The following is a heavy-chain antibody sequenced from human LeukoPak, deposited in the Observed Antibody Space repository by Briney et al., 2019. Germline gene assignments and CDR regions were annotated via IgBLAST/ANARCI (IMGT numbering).Heavy chain of an antibody. CDR1: GFNFKSYA. D-gene: IGHD3/OR15-3a*01. CDR3: AGLRRAYYYYMDV. J-gene: IGHJ6*03. Sequence: GGSLRLSCAASGFNFKSYAMSWVRQAPGKGLEWVSAISGSGGSTYHADSVKGRFSISRDNANNLLFLQMSSLRAEDTAVYFCAGLRRAYYYYMDVWGKGTTVTVSS. V-gene: IGHV3-23*01. CDR2: ISGSGGST.